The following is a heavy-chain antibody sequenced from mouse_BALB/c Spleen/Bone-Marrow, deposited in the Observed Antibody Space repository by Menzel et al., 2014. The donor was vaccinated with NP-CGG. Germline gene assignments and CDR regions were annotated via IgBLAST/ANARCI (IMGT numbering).Heavy chain of an antibody. CDR3: AAYYCDSGGFAY. CDR2: IDPANGNT. J-gene: IGHJ3*01. D-gene: IGHD1-1*01. Sequence: VQLQQSGAELVKPGASVKLSCTASGFNIKDTYMHWVKQRPEQGLEWIGRIDPANGNTKYDPKFQGKATITADTSCNTAFLQLISLTSEDAAVYYCAAYYCDSGGFAYWGQGTLVTVSA. CDR1: GFNIKDTY. V-gene: IGHV14-3*02.